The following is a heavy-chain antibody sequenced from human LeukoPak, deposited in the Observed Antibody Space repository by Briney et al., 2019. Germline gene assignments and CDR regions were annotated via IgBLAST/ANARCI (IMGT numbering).Heavy chain of an antibody. D-gene: IGHD2-15*01. CDR1: GYSISSGYY. Sequence: PSETLSLTCAVSGYSISSGYYWGWIRQPPGKGLEWIGSIYHSGSTYYNPSLKSRVTISVDTSKNQFSLKLSSVTAADTAVYYCATLELRYCSGGSCHDYWGQGTLVTVSS. J-gene: IGHJ4*02. V-gene: IGHV4-38-2*01. CDR2: IYHSGST. CDR3: ATLELRYCSGGSCHDY.